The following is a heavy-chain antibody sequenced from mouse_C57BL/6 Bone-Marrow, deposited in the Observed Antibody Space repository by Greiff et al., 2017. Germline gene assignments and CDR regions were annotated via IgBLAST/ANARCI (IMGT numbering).Heavy chain of an antibody. CDR1: GYAFTNYL. D-gene: IGHD2-2*01. CDR2: INPGSGGT. CDR3: ARWLRHYFDY. Sequence: VKLQESGAELVRPGTSVKVSCKASGYAFTNYLIEWVKQRPGQGLEWIGVINPGSGGTNYNEKFKGKATLTADKSSSTAYMQLSSLTSEDSAVYFCARWLRHYFDYWGQGTTLTVSS. V-gene: IGHV1-54*01. J-gene: IGHJ2*01.